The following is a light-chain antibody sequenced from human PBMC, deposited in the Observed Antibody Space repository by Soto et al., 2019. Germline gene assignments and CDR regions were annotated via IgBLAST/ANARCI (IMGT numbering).Light chain of an antibody. CDR1: SSDIGGYNY. CDR3: SSYSSSSTLV. V-gene: IGLV2-14*01. J-gene: IGLJ1*01. CDR2: EVS. Sequence: QSALTQPASVSGSPGQSITICCTGTSSDIGGYNYVSWYQQHPGRAPKLIVYEVSNRPSGVSNRFSGSKSGNTASLTISGLQSEVEADYYSSSYSSSSTLVFGTGTKVTVL.